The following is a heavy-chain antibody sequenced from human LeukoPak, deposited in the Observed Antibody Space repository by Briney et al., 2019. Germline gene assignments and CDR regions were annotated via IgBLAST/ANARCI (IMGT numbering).Heavy chain of an antibody. CDR1: GYTFSSYA. CDR3: AREVAYCGGDCSPYYFDY. D-gene: IGHD2-21*02. V-gene: IGHV1-69*04. J-gene: IGHJ4*02. CDR2: IIPILGIA. Sequence: SVKVSCKASGYTFSSYAISWVRQAPGQGLEWMGRIIPILGIANYAQKFQGRVTITADKSTSTAYMELSSLRSEDTAVYYCAREVAYCGGDCSPYYFDYWGQGTLVTVSS.